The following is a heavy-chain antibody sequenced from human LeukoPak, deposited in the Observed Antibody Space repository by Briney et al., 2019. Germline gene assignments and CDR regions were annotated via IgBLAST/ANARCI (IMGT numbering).Heavy chain of an antibody. CDR3: ARSLTIFGVGNFQH. CDR2: IKKDGGEK. J-gene: IGHJ1*01. V-gene: IGHV3-7*05. D-gene: IGHD3-3*01. CDR1: GFTFSSYW. Sequence: PGGSLRLSCGASGFTFSSYWMSWVRQAPGEGLEWVANIKKDGGEKNYVDSVKGRFTISRDNAKNSLYLQMNSLRAEDTAVYYCARSLTIFGVGNFQHWGQGTLVTVSS.